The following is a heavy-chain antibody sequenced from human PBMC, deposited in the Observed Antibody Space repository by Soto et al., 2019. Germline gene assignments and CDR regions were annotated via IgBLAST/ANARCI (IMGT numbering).Heavy chain of an antibody. Sequence: QVQLVESGGGLVKPGGSLRLSCAASGFTFSDYYMSWIRQAPGKGLEWVSYISSSSSYTNYADSVKGRFTISRDNAKNSLYLQMNSLRAEDTAVYYCARGQSIAARPDYWGHGTLVTVSS. CDR3: ARGQSIAARPDY. CDR2: ISSSSSYT. CDR1: GFTFSDYY. D-gene: IGHD6-6*01. V-gene: IGHV3-11*06. J-gene: IGHJ4*01.